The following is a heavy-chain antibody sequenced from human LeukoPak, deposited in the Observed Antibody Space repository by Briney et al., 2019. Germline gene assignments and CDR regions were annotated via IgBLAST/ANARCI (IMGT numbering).Heavy chain of an antibody. CDR2: INHSGST. V-gene: IGHV4-34*01. Sequence: SEILSLTCAVYGGSFSGYYWSWIRQPPGKGLEWIGEINHSGSTNYNPSLKSRVTISVDTSKNQFSLKLSSVTAADTAVYYCARGGYDYVWGSYRRNWFDPWGQGTLVTVSS. CDR1: GGSFSGYY. CDR3: ARGGYDYVWGSYRRNWFDP. J-gene: IGHJ5*02. D-gene: IGHD3-16*02.